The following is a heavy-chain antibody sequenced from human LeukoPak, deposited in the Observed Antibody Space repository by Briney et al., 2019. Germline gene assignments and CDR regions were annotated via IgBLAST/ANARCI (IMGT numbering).Heavy chain of an antibody. CDR1: GFTISSNY. CDR3: ARLEVRGVIGP. D-gene: IGHD3-10*01. V-gene: IGHV3-53*01. CDR2: IYSSGVT. J-gene: IGHJ5*02. Sequence: GGSLRLSCEASGFTISSNYMNWVRQAPGKGLEWVSIIYSSGVTYYADSVKGRFTISRDNSKNTLYLQMNSVKAEDTAVYYCARLEVRGVIGPWGQGTLVTVSS.